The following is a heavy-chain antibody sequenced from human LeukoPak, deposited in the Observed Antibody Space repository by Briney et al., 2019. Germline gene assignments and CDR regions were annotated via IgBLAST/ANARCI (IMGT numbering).Heavy chain of an antibody. CDR3: AKDPVAGAPAYYFDN. J-gene: IGHJ4*02. D-gene: IGHD6-19*01. CDR1: GFTFNSYG. V-gene: IGHV3-30*02. CDR2: LRYDGRNQ. Sequence: GGSLRLSCVASGFTFNSYGVNWVRQPPGKGLEWVSFLRYDGRNQHYADSVGGRFTISRDNPNNTLYLQMNSLRPEDTAVYYCAKDPVAGAPAYYFDNWGQGTLVTVSS.